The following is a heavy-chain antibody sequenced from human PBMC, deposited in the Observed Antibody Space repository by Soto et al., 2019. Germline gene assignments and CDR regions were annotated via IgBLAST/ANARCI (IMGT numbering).Heavy chain of an antibody. CDR3: ARDGRGTAMGFTAADWFDP. D-gene: IGHD5-18*01. CDR1: GYTFTSYG. V-gene: IGHV1-18*01. Sequence: QVQLVQSGAEVKKPGASVKVSCKASGYTFTSYGISWVRQAPGQGLEWMGWISPYNGNTNYAQMLQGRVTMTTDTSTNTAYMELRSLRSDDTAVYYCARDGRGTAMGFTAADWFDPWGQGTLVTVSS. J-gene: IGHJ5*02. CDR2: ISPYNGNT.